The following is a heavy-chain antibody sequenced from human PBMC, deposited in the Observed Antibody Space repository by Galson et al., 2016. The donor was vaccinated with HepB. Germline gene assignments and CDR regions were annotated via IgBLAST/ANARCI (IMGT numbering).Heavy chain of an antibody. CDR3: AKDPYYNGSGSYLYFHY. J-gene: IGHJ4*02. D-gene: IGHD3-10*01. CDR1: GFTFSRYG. V-gene: IGHV3-30*18. CDR2: ISYNRSNK. Sequence: SLRLSCAASGFTFSRYGMHWVRQAPGKGLEWVTFISYNRSNKYYADSVKGRFTISRDNSKNTLYLQMNSLRAEDTAVYYCAKDPYYNGSGSYLYFHYWGQGTLVTVSS.